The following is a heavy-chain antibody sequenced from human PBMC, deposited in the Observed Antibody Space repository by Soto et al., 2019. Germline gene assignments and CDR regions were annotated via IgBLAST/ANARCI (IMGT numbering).Heavy chain of an antibody. CDR3: ARLSGSYYYYYYMDV. CDR1: GFTFSSYW. J-gene: IGHJ6*03. V-gene: IGHV3-7*01. Sequence: GGSLRLSCAASGFTFSSYWMSWVRQAPGKGLELVANIKQDGSEKYYVDSVKGRFTISRDNAKNSLYLQMNSLRAEDTAVYYCARLSGSYYYYYYMDVWGKGTTVTVSS. D-gene: IGHD1-26*01. CDR2: IKQDGSEK.